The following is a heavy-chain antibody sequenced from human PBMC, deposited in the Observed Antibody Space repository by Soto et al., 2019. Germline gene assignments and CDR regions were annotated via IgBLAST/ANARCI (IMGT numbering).Heavy chain of an antibody. CDR2: INPNSGGT. CDR1: GYTFTGYY. V-gene: IGHV1-2*02. Sequence: ASVKVSCKASGYTFTGYYMDWVRQAPGQGLEWMGWINPNSGGTNYAQKFQGRVTMTRDTSISTAYMELSRLRSDDTAVYYCARDIYDIHAFDIWGQGTVVTVSS. D-gene: IGHD3-9*01. J-gene: IGHJ3*02. CDR3: ARDIYDIHAFDI.